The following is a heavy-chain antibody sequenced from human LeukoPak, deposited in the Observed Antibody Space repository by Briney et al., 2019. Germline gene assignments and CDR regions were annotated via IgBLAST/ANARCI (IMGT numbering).Heavy chain of an antibody. V-gene: IGHV3-20*04. CDR3: AKVGSSGYLSYYFDY. J-gene: IGHJ4*02. Sequence: PGGSLRLSCATSGFTFDDYGMSWVRQAPGKGLEWVSGINWNGGSTGYADSVKGRFTISRDNSKNSLYLQMNSLRAEDTALYYCAKVGSSGYLSYYFDYWGQGTLVTVSS. CDR2: INWNGGST. D-gene: IGHD3-22*01. CDR1: GFTFDDYG.